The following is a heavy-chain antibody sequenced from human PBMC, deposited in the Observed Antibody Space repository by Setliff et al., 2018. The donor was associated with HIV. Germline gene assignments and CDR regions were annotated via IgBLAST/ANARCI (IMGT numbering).Heavy chain of an antibody. CDR1: GGSISTFY. V-gene: IGHV4-59*01. CDR3: ARDVGEQLDV. CDR2: IYYSGRT. J-gene: IGHJ6*04. Sequence: SETLSLTCTVSGGSISTFYWSWIRQPPGKGLEWIGYIYYSGRTNYNPSLDSRVTMSVDTSKNQFSLKLSSVTAADTAAYYCARDVGEQLDVWGKGTTVTVSS.